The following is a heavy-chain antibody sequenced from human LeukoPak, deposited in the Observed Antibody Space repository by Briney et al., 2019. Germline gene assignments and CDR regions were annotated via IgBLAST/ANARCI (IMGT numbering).Heavy chain of an antibody. CDR1: GYTFTGYY. CDR3: ARGLQIWAPHFDY. D-gene: IGHD5-18*01. Sequence: ASVKVSCKASGYTFTGYYIHWVRQAPGQGLEWMGRINPASGGTGYAQRFQGRVTMTRDTSITTVYMELSRLKSDDTAVYYCARGLQIWAPHFDYRGQGTLVTVSS. V-gene: IGHV1-2*06. CDR2: INPASGGT. J-gene: IGHJ4*02.